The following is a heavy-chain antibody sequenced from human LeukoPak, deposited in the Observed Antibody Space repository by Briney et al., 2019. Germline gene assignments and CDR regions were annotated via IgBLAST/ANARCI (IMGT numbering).Heavy chain of an antibody. V-gene: IGHV3-7*01. CDR3: ARTAYGWLQANFDY. J-gene: IGHJ4*02. CDR2: IKQDGSEK. D-gene: IGHD5-24*01. CDR1: GFTFSSYW. Sequence: PGGSVRLSCAASGFTFSSYWMSWVRQAPGKGLEWVANIKQDGSEKYYVDSVKGRFTISRDNAKNSLYLQMNSLRAEDTAVYYCARTAYGWLQANFDYWGQGTLVTVSS.